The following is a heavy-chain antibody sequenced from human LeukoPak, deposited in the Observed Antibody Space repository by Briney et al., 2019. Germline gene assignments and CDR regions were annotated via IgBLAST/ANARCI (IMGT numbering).Heavy chain of an antibody. Sequence: PGGSLRLSCAASGFTFDDHAMSWVRQAPGKGLEWVAVISYDGSNKYYADSAKGRFTISRDNSKNTLYLQMNSLRAEDTAVYYCAREGRDGYSNPLGFDYWGQGTLVTVSS. V-gene: IGHV3-30-3*01. CDR3: AREGRDGYSNPLGFDY. J-gene: IGHJ4*02. CDR2: ISYDGSNK. D-gene: IGHD5-24*01. CDR1: GFTFDDHA.